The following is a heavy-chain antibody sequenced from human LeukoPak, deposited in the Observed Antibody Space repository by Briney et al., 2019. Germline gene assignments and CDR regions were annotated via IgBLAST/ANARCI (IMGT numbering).Heavy chain of an antibody. Sequence: SETLSLTCTVSGGSISSGDHYWSWVRQSPGKGLEWIAYIYYSGTTYYNPSLQSRVTISIDTYTNQFSLKLNSVTAADTAVYYCASYYDSSGPTFDNWGEGALVTVSS. CDR1: GGSISSGDHY. CDR2: IYYSGTT. CDR3: ASYYDSSGPTFDN. J-gene: IGHJ4*02. D-gene: IGHD3-22*01. V-gene: IGHV4-30-4*08.